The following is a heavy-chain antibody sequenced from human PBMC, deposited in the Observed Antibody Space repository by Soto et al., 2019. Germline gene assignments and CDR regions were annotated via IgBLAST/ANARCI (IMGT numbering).Heavy chain of an antibody. V-gene: IGHV3-30-3*01. J-gene: IGHJ4*02. Sequence: GGSLRLSCAASGFTSSSYAMHWVSQAPGKGLEWVAVISYDGSNKYYADSVKGRFTISRDSSKNTLYLQMNSLKIDDTAVYYCSRDYLGQLPDWGQGTLVTVSS. CDR2: ISYDGSNK. CDR3: SRDYLGQLPD. D-gene: IGHD1-1*01. CDR1: GFTSSSYA.